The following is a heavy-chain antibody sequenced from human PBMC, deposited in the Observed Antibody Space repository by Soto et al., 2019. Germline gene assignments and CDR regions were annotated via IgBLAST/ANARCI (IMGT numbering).Heavy chain of an antibody. Sequence: GGSLRLSCAASGFTFSSYAMHWVRQAPGKGLEWVAVISYDGSNKYYADSVKGRFTISRDNSKNTLYLQMNSLRAEDTAVYYCARDLHYDSSVYFTLYYYYGMDVWGQGTRVTVS. D-gene: IGHD3-22*01. CDR3: ARDLHYDSSVYFTLYYYYGMDV. V-gene: IGHV3-30-3*01. CDR1: GFTFSSYA. J-gene: IGHJ6*02. CDR2: ISYDGSNK.